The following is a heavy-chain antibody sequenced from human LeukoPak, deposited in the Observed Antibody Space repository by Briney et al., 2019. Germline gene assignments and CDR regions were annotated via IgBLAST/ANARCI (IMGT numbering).Heavy chain of an antibody. CDR3: ARGDLESTVTTFGY. D-gene: IGHD4-17*01. Sequence: GGSLRLSCEASGFTFSTYGMSWVRQAPGKGLERVSSITAGAGRPHYADSVKGRFSISRDTSKNTLYLQMTSLRADDTAVYYCARGDLESTVTTFGYWGQGTLVTVSS. CDR2: ITAGAGRP. V-gene: IGHV3-23*01. CDR1: GFTFSTYG. J-gene: IGHJ4*02.